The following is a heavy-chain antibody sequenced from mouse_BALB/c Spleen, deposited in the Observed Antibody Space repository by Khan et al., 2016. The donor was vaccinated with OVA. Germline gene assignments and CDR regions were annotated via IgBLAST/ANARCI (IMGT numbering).Heavy chain of an antibody. J-gene: IGHJ1*01. CDR1: GYSITGGYS. D-gene: IGHD1-1*01. Sequence: EVELVESGPDLVKPSQSLSLTCTVTGYSITGGYSWHWIRQFPGNKLEWMGYIHYSGSTNYNPSLKSRISITRETSKNQFFLQLNSVTTEDTATYYCARSGTTVVAYWYFDVWGAGTTVTVSS. V-gene: IGHV3-1*02. CDR3: ARSGTTVVAYWYFDV. CDR2: IHYSGST.